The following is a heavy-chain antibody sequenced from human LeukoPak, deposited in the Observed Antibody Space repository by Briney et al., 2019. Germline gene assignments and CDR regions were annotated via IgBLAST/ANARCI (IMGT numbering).Heavy chain of an antibody. CDR2: INPNSGGT. Sequence: ASVKASCKASGYTFTGYYMHWVRQAPGHGLEWMGWINPNSGGTNYAQKFQGRVTMARDTSISTAYMDLSRLRSDDTAVYYCARHGRFYDAFDIWGQGTMVTVSS. V-gene: IGHV1-2*02. CDR1: GYTFTGYY. CDR3: ARHGRFYDAFDI. D-gene: IGHD3-3*01. J-gene: IGHJ3*02.